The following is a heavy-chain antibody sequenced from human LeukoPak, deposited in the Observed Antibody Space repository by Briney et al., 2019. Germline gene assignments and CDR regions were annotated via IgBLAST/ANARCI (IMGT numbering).Heavy chain of an antibody. V-gene: IGHV1-24*01. D-gene: IGHD3-10*01. CDR2: FDPEDGET. CDR3: AKDSTISSGPGTQGMDV. Sequence: ASVKVSCKVSGYTLTELSMHWVRQAPGKGLEWMGGFDPEDGETIYAQKFQGRVTMTEDTSTDTAYMELSSLRSEDTAVYYCAKDSTISSGPGTQGMDVWGKGTTVTVSS. CDR1: GYTLTELS. J-gene: IGHJ6*04.